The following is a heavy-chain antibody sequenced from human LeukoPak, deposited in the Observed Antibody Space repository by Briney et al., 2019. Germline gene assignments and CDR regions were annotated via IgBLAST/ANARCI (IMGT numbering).Heavy chain of an antibody. CDR2: IYYSGST. V-gene: IGHV4-39*01. J-gene: IGHJ4*02. D-gene: IGHD3-16*02. CDR3: ARRGVVRLRLGELSLTDY. CDR1: GGSISSSSYY. Sequence: SETLSLTCTVSGGSISSSSYYWGWIRQPPGKGLEWIGSIYYSGSTYYNPSLKSRVTISVDTSKNQFSLKLSSVTAADTAVYYCARRGVVRLRLGELSLTDYWGQGTLVTVSS.